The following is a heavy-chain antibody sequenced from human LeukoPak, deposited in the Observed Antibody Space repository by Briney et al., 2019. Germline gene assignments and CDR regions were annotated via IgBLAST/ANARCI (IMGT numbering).Heavy chain of an antibody. CDR1: GGSISSGDYY. CDR2: IYYSGST. CDR3: AREGPSSGSAQNWFDP. V-gene: IGHV4-30-4*08. J-gene: IGHJ5*02. D-gene: IGHD1-26*01. Sequence: SQTVSLTCTVSGGSISSGDYYWSWIRQPPGKGLEWIGYIYYSGSTYYNPSLKSRVTISVDTSKNQFSLKLSSVTAAVTAVYYCAREGPSSGSAQNWFDPWGQGTLVTVSS.